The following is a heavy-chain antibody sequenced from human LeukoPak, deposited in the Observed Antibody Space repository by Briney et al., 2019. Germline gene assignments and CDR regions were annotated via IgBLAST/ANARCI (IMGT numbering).Heavy chain of an antibody. CDR2: IYYSGST. CDR1: GGSISSYY. CDR3: ARLRIGSYSAFDI. D-gene: IGHD1-26*01. Sequence: SETLSLTCTVSGGSISSYYWSWIRQPPGKGLEWIGYIYYSGSTNYNPSLKSRVTISVDTSKNQFSLKLSSVTAADTAVYYCARLRIGSYSAFDIWGQGTMVTVSS. V-gene: IGHV4-59*08. J-gene: IGHJ3*02.